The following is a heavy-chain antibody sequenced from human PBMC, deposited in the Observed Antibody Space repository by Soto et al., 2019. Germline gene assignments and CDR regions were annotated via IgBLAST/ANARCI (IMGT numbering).Heavy chain of an antibody. CDR3: ARASGPFDY. CDR1: GFAFSTYG. CDR2: IWYDGSNK. J-gene: IGHJ4*02. V-gene: IGHV3-33*01. Sequence: QVQLVESGGGVVQPGRSLRLSCAASGFAFSTYGIHWVRQAPGEGLEWVAVIWYDGSNKYYADSVKGRFTISRDNSKNTLYLQMNSLRADDTAVYYCARASGPFDYWGQGTQVTVSS. D-gene: IGHD5-12*01.